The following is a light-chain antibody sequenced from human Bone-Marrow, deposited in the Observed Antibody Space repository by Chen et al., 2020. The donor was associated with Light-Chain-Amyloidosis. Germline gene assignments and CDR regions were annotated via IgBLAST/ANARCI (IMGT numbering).Light chain of an antibody. CDR3: SSFTSNSSYV. Sequence: QSALTQPASVSGSPGQSITISCTGTSGDVGTYNYVSWYQQHPGKAPKVMIYAVSNRPSVVSNRFSGSKSGNTASLTISGLQAEDEADYYCSSFTSNSSYVFGPGTKVTVL. CDR1: SGDVGTYNY. J-gene: IGLJ1*01. CDR2: AVS. V-gene: IGLV2-14*01.